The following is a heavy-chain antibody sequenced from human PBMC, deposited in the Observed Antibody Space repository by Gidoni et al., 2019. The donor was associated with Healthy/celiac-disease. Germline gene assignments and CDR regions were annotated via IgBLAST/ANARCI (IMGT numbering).Heavy chain of an antibody. J-gene: IGHJ4*02. CDR1: GFTVSSNY. D-gene: IGHD5-18*01. Sequence: EVQLVESGGGLIQPGGSLRLSCAASGFTVSSNYMSWVRQAPGKGLEWVSVIYSGGSTYYADSVKGRFTISRDNSKNTLYLQMNSLRAEDTAVYYCASAPGSYGPYYFDYWGQGTLVTVSS. CDR3: ASAPGSYGPYYFDY. V-gene: IGHV3-53*01. CDR2: IYSGGST.